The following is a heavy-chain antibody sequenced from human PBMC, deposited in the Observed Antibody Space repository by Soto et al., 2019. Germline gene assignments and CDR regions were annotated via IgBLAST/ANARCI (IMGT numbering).Heavy chain of an antibody. CDR1: GHTFSSYG. CDR3: ARALYCSGGSCYFDH. J-gene: IGHJ4*02. V-gene: IGHV1-18*01. Sequence: QVQLVQSGAEVVKPGASVRVSCKTSGHTFSSYGFTWVRQAPGQGLEWMGWISAYNGNTTYAQKFQGSVTVTTDTSTSTAYMELRSLRSDDTAVYYCARALYCSGGSCYFDHWGQGTLVTVSS. D-gene: IGHD2-15*01. CDR2: ISAYNGNT.